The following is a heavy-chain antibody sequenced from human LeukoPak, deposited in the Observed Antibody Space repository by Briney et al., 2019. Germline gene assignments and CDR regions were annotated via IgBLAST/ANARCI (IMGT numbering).Heavy chain of an antibody. V-gene: IGHV3-53*01. J-gene: IGHJ4*02. CDR1: GFTVSSNY. CDR2: IYSGGST. D-gene: IGHD3-22*01. Sequence: GGSLRLSCAASGFTVSSNYMSWVRQAPGKGLEWVTVIYSGGSTYYADSVKGRFTISRDNSKNTLYLQMNSLRAEDTAVYYCARENTYDSSGYYFGYWGQGTLVTVSS. CDR3: ARENTYDSSGYYFGY.